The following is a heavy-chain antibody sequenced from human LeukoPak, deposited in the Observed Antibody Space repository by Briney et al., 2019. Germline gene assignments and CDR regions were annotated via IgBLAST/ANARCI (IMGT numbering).Heavy chain of an antibody. J-gene: IGHJ4*02. Sequence: ASVKVSCKASGYTFTDYYMHWVRQAPGQGLEWMGWIDPNGGDTNYAQKFQGRVTMTRDTSISTAYMELSRLRSDDTAVYYCARAPTRKSGSYNYWGQGTLVTVSS. CDR2: IDPNGGDT. CDR3: ARAPTRKSGSYNY. V-gene: IGHV1-2*02. CDR1: GYTFTDYY. D-gene: IGHD3-10*01.